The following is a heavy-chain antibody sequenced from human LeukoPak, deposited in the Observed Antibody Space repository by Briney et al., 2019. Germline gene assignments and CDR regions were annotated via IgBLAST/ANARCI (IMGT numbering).Heavy chain of an antibody. V-gene: IGHV1-2*02. D-gene: IGHD2-2*01. CDR3: ARDFIVVVPAGFDH. CDR1: GYTFTGYY. Sequence: GAPVKVSCKAAGYTFTGYYMHWVRQAPGQGLEWMGWINPNSGGTNYAQKFQGRVTMTRDTSISTAYMELSRLRSDDTAVYYCARDFIVVVPAGFDHWGQGTLVTVSS. CDR2: INPNSGGT. J-gene: IGHJ5*02.